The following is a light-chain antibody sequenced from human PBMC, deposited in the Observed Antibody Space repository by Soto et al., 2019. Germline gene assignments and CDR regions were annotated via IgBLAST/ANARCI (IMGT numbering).Light chain of an antibody. V-gene: IGKV1-39*01. CDR2: AAS. CDR1: QSISSY. J-gene: IGKJ2*01. Sequence: DTQMTQSPSSLSASVGDRVTITCRATQSISSYLNWYQQKPGKAPKLLIYAASSLQSGVPSRFSGSGSGTDFTLTITSLQPEDFATYYCQQSYSIPYTFGQGTKVDNK. CDR3: QQSYSIPYT.